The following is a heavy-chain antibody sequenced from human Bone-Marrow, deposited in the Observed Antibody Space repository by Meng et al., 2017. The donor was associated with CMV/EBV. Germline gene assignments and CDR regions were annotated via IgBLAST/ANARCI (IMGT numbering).Heavy chain of an antibody. CDR2: INSDGSST. CDR3: ARDGTTSRWDYYYGMDV. J-gene: IGHJ6*02. Sequence: GESLKISCAASGFTFSSYWMHWVRQAPGKGLVWVSRINSDGSSTSYADSVKGRFTISRDNAKNTLYLQMNSLRAEDTAVYYCARDGTTSRWDYYYGMDVWGQGTTVTVSS. D-gene: IGHD4-17*01. V-gene: IGHV3-74*01. CDR1: GFTFSSYW.